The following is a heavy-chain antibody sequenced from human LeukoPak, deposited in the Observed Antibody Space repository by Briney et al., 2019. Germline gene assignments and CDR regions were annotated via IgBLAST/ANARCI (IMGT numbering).Heavy chain of an antibody. J-gene: IGHJ3*02. CDR2: ISGSGGST. CDR3: AKDVYGYCSGGSCYTGDAFDI. Sequence: GGSLRLSCAASGFTFSSYAMSWVRQAPGKGLEWVSAISGSGGSTYYADSVKGRFTIYRDNSKNTLYLQMNSLRAEDTAVYYCAKDVYGYCSGGSCYTGDAFDIWGQGTMVTVSS. CDR1: GFTFSSYA. D-gene: IGHD2-15*01. V-gene: IGHV3-23*01.